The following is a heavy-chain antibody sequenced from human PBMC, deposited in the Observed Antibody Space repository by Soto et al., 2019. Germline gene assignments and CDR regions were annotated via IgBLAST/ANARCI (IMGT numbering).Heavy chain of an antibody. CDR2: IYNSGRGST. D-gene: IGHD6-13*01. CDR1: GSSMTTYY. J-gene: IGHJ4*02. CDR3: ARVSSSWGPAKFDY. V-gene: IGHV4-59*08. Sequence: PSETLSLTCSVSGSSMTTYYWHWIRQAPGKGLEWIGFIYNSGRGSTGSNPSLSSRVTFSIETSKNQFSLKLSSVTAADTAVYYCARVSSSWGPAKFDYWGQGTLVTVSS.